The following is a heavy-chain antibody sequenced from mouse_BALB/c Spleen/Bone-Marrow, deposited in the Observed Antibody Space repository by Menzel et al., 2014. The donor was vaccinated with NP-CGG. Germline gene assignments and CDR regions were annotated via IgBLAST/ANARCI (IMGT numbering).Heavy chain of an antibody. CDR2: IDPANGNT. D-gene: IGHD2-4*01. J-gene: IGHJ1*01. V-gene: IGHV14-3*02. CDR1: GFNIKDTY. CDR3: ANYDYGWYFDV. Sequence: EVKVVESGAELVKPGASVKLSCTASGFNIKDTYMHWVKQRPEQGLEWIGRIDPANGNTKYDPKFQGKATITADTSSNTAYLQLSSLTSEDTAVYYCANYDYGWYFDVWGAGPRSPSPQ.